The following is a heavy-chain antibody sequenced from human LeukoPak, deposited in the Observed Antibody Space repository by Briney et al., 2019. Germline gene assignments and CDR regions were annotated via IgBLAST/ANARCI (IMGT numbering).Heavy chain of an antibody. CDR2: ISGNGGST. CDR1: GFTFSSYA. D-gene: IGHD4-17*01. CDR3: VKASTTVTSNWFDP. Sequence: GGSLRLFCAASGFTFSSYAMSWVRQAPGKGLEYVSAISGNGGSTYYADSVKGRFIISRDNSKNTLYLQMSSLRTEDTAVYYCVKASTTVTSNWFDPWGQGTLVTVSS. V-gene: IGHV3-64D*09. J-gene: IGHJ5*02.